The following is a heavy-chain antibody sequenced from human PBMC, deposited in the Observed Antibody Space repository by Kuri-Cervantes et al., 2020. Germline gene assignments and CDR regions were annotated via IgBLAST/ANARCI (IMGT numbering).Heavy chain of an antibody. D-gene: IGHD3-22*01. V-gene: IGHV3-15*01. Sequence: GGSLRLSCAASGFTFSNAWMSWVRQAPGKGLEWVGRIKSKTDDGTTDYAAPVKGRFTISRDDSKNTLYLQMNSLKTEDTAMYYCTRVSYYYDSSAHLVASDIWGQGTRVTVSS. CDR1: GFTFSNAW. CDR2: IKSKTDDGTT. CDR3: TRVSYYYDSSAHLVASDI. J-gene: IGHJ3*02.